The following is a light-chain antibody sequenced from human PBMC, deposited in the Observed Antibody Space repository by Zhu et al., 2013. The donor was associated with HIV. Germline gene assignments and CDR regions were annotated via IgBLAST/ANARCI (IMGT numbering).Light chain of an antibody. V-gene: IGKV1-39*01. CDR2: AAS. CDR3: QQYNSYPFT. J-gene: IGKJ3*01. CDR1: QSINSY. Sequence: DIQMTQSPSSLSASVGDRVTITCRASQSINSYLNWYQQKPGRAPKLLIYAASTLQSGVPSRFSGSGSGTEFTLTVTSLQPEDFATYYCQQYNSYPFTFGPGTRVDLK.